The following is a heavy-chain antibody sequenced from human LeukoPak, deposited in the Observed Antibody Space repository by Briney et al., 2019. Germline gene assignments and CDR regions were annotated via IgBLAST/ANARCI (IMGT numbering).Heavy chain of an antibody. CDR2: MNPNSGNT. CDR3: ARGPLVRLPSSFDP. J-gene: IGHJ5*02. CDR1: GYTFTSYD. D-gene: IGHD3-16*02. V-gene: IGHV1-8*01. Sequence: ASVKVSCKASGYTFTSYDINWVRQATGQGLEWMGWMNPNSGNTGSAQRFQGRITMTRDTFISTAYMELSSLRSEDTAVYYCARGPLVRLPSSFDPWGQGTLVTVSS.